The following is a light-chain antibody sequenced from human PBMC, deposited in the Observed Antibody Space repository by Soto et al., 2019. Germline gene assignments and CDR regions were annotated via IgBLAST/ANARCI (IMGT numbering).Light chain of an antibody. V-gene: IGLV1-40*01. CDR1: SSNIGAGYD. Sequence: QSVLTQPPSMSGALGQRVTISCTGSSSNIGAGYDVHWYQQLPGTAPKLLIYGNTNRPSGVPDRFSGSQSGTSASLAITGIQAEDEADYYCQSFDSSLSGSVFGGGTKLTVL. J-gene: IGLJ3*02. CDR2: GNT. CDR3: QSFDSSLSGSV.